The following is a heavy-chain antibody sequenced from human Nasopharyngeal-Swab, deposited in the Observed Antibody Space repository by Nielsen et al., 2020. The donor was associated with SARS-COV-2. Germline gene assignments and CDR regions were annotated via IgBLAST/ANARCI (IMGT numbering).Heavy chain of an antibody. CDR1: GYSFTSYW. J-gene: IGHJ4*02. CDR3: ARHGGSSWLHFEY. CDR2: IYPSDSDT. Sequence: GASLKISCKGSGYSFTSYWIGWVRQMPGKGLEWMAIIYPSDSDTRYSPSFQGQVTISADKSISTAYLEWSSLKASDTAMYYCARHGGSSWLHFEYWGQGTLVTVSS. V-gene: IGHV5-51*01. D-gene: IGHD6-13*01.